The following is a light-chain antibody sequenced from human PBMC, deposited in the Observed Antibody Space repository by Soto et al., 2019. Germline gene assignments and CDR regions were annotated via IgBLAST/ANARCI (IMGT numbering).Light chain of an antibody. Sequence: EIVLTQSPATLSLSPGERATLSCMASQSVSSYLAWYQQKPGQAPRLLIYDASNRATGIPARFSGSGSGTDFTLTISSLEPEDFAVYYCQQRSNWPTREVFTFGPGTKVDIK. V-gene: IGKV3-11*01. CDR3: QQRSNWPTREVFT. CDR2: DAS. J-gene: IGKJ3*01. CDR1: QSVSSY.